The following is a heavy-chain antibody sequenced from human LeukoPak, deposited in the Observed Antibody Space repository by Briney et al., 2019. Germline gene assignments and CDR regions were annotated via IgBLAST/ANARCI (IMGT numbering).Heavy chain of an antibody. D-gene: IGHD3-10*01. J-gene: IGHJ4*02. V-gene: IGHV4-59*01. CDR1: GCSISSYY. Sequence: SETLSLTCTVSGCSISSYYWSWIRQPPGKGLEWIGYIYYSGSTNYNPSLMSRVTISVATSKNQFSLKLSPVTAADTAVYYCARGGTMVRGVITRFDYWGQGTLVTVSS. CDR2: IYYSGST. CDR3: ARGGTMVRGVITRFDY.